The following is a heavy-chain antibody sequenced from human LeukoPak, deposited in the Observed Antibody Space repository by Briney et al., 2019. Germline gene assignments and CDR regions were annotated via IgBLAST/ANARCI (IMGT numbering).Heavy chain of an antibody. CDR1: GFTFSSYG. D-gene: IGHD2-15*01. J-gene: IGHJ6*02. CDR2: IWYDGSNK. Sequence: PGGSLRLSCAASGFTFSSYGMHWVRQAPGKGLEWVAVIWYDGSNKYYADSVKGRFTTSRDNSKNTLDLQMNSLRAEDTAVYYCARIPCSGGSCYPYSYYGMDVWGQGTTVTVSS. V-gene: IGHV3-33*08. CDR3: ARIPCSGGSCYPYSYYGMDV.